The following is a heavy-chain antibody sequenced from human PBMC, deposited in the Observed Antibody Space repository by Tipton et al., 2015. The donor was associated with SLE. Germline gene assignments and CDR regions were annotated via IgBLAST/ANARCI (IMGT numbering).Heavy chain of an antibody. CDR1: GGSISSSSYY. CDR3: ARDSPFYDTSGDDAFHI. J-gene: IGHJ3*02. D-gene: IGHD3-22*01. V-gene: IGHV4-39*07. Sequence: TLSLTCTVSGGSISSSSYYWGWIRQPPGKGLEWIGYIFYGGSTYYNPSLKSRVTISVDTSKNQFSLKLSSVTAADTAVYYCARDSPFYDTSGDDAFHIWGQGTMVTVSS. CDR2: IFYGGST.